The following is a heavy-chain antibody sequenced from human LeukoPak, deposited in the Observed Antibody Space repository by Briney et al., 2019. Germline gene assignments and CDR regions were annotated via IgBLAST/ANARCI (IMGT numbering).Heavy chain of an antibody. V-gene: IGHV4-59*08. Sequence: SETLSLTCTVSGGSISSYYWSWIRQPPGKGLEWVGYIYSSGSTNYNPSLKSRVTISVDTSKNQFSLKLSSVTAADTAGYYCARHVGYCTGGSCYSGSCSDYWGQGTLVTVSS. CDR3: ARHVGYCTGGSCYSGSCSDY. J-gene: IGHJ4*02. D-gene: IGHD2-15*01. CDR1: GGSISSYY. CDR2: IYSSGST.